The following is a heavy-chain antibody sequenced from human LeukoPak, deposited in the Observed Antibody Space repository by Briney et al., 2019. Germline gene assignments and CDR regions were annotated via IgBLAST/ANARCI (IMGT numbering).Heavy chain of an antibody. J-gene: IGHJ5*02. CDR3: ARATIFGVVIMDWFDP. V-gene: IGHV1-2*02. CDR2: INPNSGGT. D-gene: IGHD3-3*01. CDR1: GYTFTGYY. Sequence: ASVKVSCKASGYTFTGYYMHWVRQAPGQGLESMGWINPNSGGTNYAQKFQGRVTMTRDTSISTAYMELSRLRSDDTAVYYCARATIFGVVIMDWFDPWGQGTLVTVSS.